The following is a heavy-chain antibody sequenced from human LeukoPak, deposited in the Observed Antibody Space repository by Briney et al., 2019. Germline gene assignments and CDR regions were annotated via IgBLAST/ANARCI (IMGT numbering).Heavy chain of an antibody. Sequence: ASVKVSCKASGYTFTNYAMNWVRQAPGQGLEWMGWINTNTGNPTYAQGFTGRFVFSLDTSVSTAYLQISSLKAEDTAVYYCARNPPQPVRGVVDYWGQGTLVTVSS. J-gene: IGHJ4*02. CDR3: ARNPPQPVRGVVDY. CDR2: INTNTGNP. CDR1: GYTFTNYA. V-gene: IGHV7-4-1*02. D-gene: IGHD3-10*01.